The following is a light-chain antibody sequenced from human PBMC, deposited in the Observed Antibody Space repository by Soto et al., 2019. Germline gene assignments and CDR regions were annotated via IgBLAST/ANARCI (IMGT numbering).Light chain of an antibody. CDR3: QHYGSSPLT. CDR2: GAS. Sequence: EIVLTQSPGTLSLSPGERATLSCRASQSVSSSYLAWYQQKPGQAPRLLIYGASSRATGIPDRFSGSGSGTDFTVTISRLEPEDFAVYYCQHYGSSPLTFGGGTKVESK. CDR1: QSVSSSY. J-gene: IGKJ4*01. V-gene: IGKV3-20*01.